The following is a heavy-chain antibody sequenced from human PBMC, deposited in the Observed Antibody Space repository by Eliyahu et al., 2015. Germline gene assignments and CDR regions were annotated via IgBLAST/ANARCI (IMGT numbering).Heavy chain of an antibody. CDR1: GFSLSTXGVG. J-gene: IGHJ4*02. CDR2: IYWDDDK. Sequence: QITLKESGPTLVKPTQTLTLTCTFXGFSLSTXGVGVGWIRQPPGKALEWLALIYWDDDKRYXPSLKSRLTITKDTSKNQVVLTMTNMDPVDTATYYCAHSPQKGYSGLYYFDYWGQGTLVTVSS. D-gene: IGHD5-12*01. CDR3: AHSPQKGYSGLYYFDY. V-gene: IGHV2-5*02.